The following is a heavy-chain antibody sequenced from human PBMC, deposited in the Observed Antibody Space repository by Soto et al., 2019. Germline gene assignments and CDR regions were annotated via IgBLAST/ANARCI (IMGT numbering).Heavy chain of an antibody. V-gene: IGHV3-23*01. CDR3: AKRPGYSSSFDS. Sequence: EVQLLESGGGLVQPGGSLRLSCAVSGVTFSSYGMSWVRQAPGKGLEWVSAISGSGSGDSTYYADSVKGRFTISRDNSRNTLYQQMNSLRAEDTAVYYCAKRPGYSSSFDSWGQGTLVTVSS. CDR2: ISGSGSGDST. J-gene: IGHJ4*02. D-gene: IGHD6-19*01. CDR1: GVTFSSYG.